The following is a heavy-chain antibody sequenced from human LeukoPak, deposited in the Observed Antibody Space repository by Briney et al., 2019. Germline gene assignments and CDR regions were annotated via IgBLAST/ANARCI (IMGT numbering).Heavy chain of an antibody. CDR1: GLTFDDYG. J-gene: IGHJ4*02. V-gene: IGHV3-20*04. CDR3: ARNSGANVYTYSFQY. Sequence: GGSLRLSCVASGLTFDDYGMSWVRHAPGKGLEWVSGINWNGGTTTYADSVKGRFTISRDNAKNSLYLQMNSLRVEDTAFYYCARNSGANVYTYSFQYWGRGTLVTVSS. CDR2: INWNGGTT. D-gene: IGHD1-26*01.